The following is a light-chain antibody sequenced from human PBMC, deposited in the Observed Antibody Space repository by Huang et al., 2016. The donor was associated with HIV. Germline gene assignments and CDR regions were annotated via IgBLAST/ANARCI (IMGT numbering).Light chain of an antibody. CDR1: QSFSRSY. V-gene: IGKV3-20*01. CDR3: QQYGSSSWT. CDR2: GAS. Sequence: EIVLTQSLGTLSLSPGERATLSCRASQSFSRSYLAWYQQNPGQAPRLLIHGASTRATGIPDRFSGSGSGTDFTLTISRLEPEDFAVYYCQQYGSSSWTFGQGTKVEIK. J-gene: IGKJ1*01.